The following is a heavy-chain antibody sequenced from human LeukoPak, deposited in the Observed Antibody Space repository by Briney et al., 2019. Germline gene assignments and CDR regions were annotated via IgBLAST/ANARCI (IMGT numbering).Heavy chain of an antibody. CDR1: GFTSSSYS. CDR3: ATTPDVLLWFGERYYFDY. D-gene: IGHD3-10*01. J-gene: IGHJ4*02. V-gene: IGHV3-48*01. Sequence: GGSLRLSCAASGFTSSSYSINWVRQAPGKGLEWISYISNSGRTIYYADSVEGRFTISRDNAKNSLYLQMNSLRAEDTAVYYCATTPDVLLWFGERYYFDYWGQGTLVTVSS. CDR2: ISNSGRTI.